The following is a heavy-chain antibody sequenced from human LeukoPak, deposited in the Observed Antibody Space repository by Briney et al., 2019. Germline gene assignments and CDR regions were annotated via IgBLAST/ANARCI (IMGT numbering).Heavy chain of an antibody. D-gene: IGHD5-18*01. Sequence: PGGSLRLSCAASGFTFSSYGMHWVRQAPGKGPEWVAVIWYDGSNKYYADSVKGRFTISRDNSKNTLYLQMNSLRAEDTAVYSCAREASAELWLTLEYWGQGTLVTVSS. CDR2: IWYDGSNK. CDR1: GFTFSSYG. V-gene: IGHV3-33*01. CDR3: AREASAELWLTLEY. J-gene: IGHJ4*02.